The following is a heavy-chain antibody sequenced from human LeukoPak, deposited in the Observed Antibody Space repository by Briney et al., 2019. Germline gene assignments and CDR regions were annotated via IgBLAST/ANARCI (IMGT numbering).Heavy chain of an antibody. J-gene: IGHJ3*02. CDR3: ARPQHDALDI. CDR1: DGSISSHY. CDR2: MYYSGST. D-gene: IGHD1-1*01. V-gene: IGHV4-59*08. Sequence: SETLSLTCTVSDGSISSHYWSWIRQPPGKGLEWIGYMYYSGSTKYKPSLKSRVIISVDTSKSQFSLKLSSVTAADTAVYYCARPQHDALDIWGQGTMVTVSS.